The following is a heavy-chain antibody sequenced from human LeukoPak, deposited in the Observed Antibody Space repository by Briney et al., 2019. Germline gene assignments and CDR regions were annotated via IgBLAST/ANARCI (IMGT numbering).Heavy chain of an antibody. CDR3: ARLFGGRRRYYDSSGYSNY. V-gene: IGHV1-46*01. CDR2: INPSGGST. CDR1: GYTFTSYY. J-gene: IGHJ4*02. Sequence: ASVKVSCKASGYTFTSYYMHWVRQAPGQGLEWMGLINPSGGSTSYAQKFQGRVTMTRDTSTSTVYMELSSLRSEDTAVYYCARLFGGRRRYYDSSGYSNYWGQGTLVTVSS. D-gene: IGHD3-22*01.